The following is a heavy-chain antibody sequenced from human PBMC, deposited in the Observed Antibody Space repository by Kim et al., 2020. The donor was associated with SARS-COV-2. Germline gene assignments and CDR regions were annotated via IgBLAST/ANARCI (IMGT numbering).Heavy chain of an antibody. Sequence: SETLSLTCTVSGGSISSGGYYWSWIRQHPGKGLEWIGYIYYSGSTYYNPSLKSRVTISVDTSKNQFSLKLSSVTAADTAVYYCARDGCSSTSCPRPSKNYYYYYGMDVWGQGTTVTVSS. J-gene: IGHJ6*02. CDR1: GGSISSGGYY. D-gene: IGHD2-2*01. CDR2: IYYSGST. V-gene: IGHV4-31*03. CDR3: ARDGCSSTSCPRPSKNYYYYYGMDV.